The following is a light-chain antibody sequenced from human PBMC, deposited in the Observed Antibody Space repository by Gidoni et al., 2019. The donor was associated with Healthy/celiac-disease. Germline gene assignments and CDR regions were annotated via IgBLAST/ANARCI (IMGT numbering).Light chain of an antibody. CDR2: GAS. CDR3: QQYNNWPPKT. Sequence: EIVMTQSPATLSVSPGERATLSCRASQSVSITLAWYQQKPGQAPRLLIYGASTRATGNPARFSGSGSGKEFTLTISSLQSEDFAVYYCQQYNNWPPKTFGQVTKVEIK. J-gene: IGKJ1*01. CDR1: QSVSIT. V-gene: IGKV3-15*01.